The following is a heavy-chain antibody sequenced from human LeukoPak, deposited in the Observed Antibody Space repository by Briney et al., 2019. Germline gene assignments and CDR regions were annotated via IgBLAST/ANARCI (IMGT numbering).Heavy chain of an antibody. CDR2: ISTDGTTT. CDR1: GFPFRSHW. CDR3: ARSLGYSSGG. V-gene: IGHV3-74*01. D-gene: IGHD2-15*01. J-gene: IGHJ4*02. Sequence: GGSLRLSCAASGFPFRSHWMHWVRQVPGKGLVWVSHISTDGTTTNYADSVKGRFTISRDNAKDTLYLQLNSLRAEDTAIYYGARSLGYSSGGWGQGTLVTVSS.